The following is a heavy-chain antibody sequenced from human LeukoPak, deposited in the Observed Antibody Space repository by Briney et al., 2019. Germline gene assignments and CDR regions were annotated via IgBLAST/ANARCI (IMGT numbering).Heavy chain of an antibody. D-gene: IGHD2-15*01. CDR1: GGTFSSYA. CDR3: ARGRKGYCSGGSCYTSRWFDP. J-gene: IGHJ5*02. CDR2: IIPIFGTA. V-gene: IGHV1-69*13. Sequence: ASVKVSCKASGGTFSSYAISWVRQAPGQGLEWMGGIIPIFGTANYAQKFQGRVTITADESTSTAYMELSSLRSEDTAVYYCARGRKGYCSGGSCYTSRWFDPWGQGTLVTVSS.